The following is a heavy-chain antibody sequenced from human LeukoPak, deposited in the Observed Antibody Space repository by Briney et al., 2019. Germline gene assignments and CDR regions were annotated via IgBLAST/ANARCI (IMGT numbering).Heavy chain of an antibody. CDR2: INRSGSP. Sequence: SETLSLTCAVFGGSLSGYYWSWIRQPPGKGLEWIAEINRSGSPNYNPSLKSRVTISVDTSKNQFSLKLSSVTAADTAVYYCARDHSSASYTYYYYYMDVWGKGTTVTVSS. CDR3: ARDHSSASYTYYYYYMDV. D-gene: IGHD1-26*01. CDR1: GGSLSGYY. J-gene: IGHJ6*03. V-gene: IGHV4-34*01.